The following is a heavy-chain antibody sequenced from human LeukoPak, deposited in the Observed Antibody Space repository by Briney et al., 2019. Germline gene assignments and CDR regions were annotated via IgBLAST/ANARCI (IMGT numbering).Heavy chain of an antibody. CDR1: GGSISSYY. CDR3: ARGPHGYSYGPYYYGMDV. Sequence: SETLSLTCTVSGGSISSYYWSWIRQPPGKGLEWIGYIYYSRSTNYNPSLKSRVTISVDTSKNQFSLKLSSVTAADTAVYYCARGPHGYSYGPYYYGMDVWGQGTTVTVSS. CDR2: IYYSRST. V-gene: IGHV4-59*01. J-gene: IGHJ6*02. D-gene: IGHD5-18*01.